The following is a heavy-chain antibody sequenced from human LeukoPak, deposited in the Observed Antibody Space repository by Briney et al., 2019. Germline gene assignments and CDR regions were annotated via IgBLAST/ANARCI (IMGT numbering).Heavy chain of an antibody. CDR3: AISSSSYPSYYYYGMDV. CDR2: INHSGST. V-gene: IGHV4-34*01. CDR1: GGSFSGYY. D-gene: IGHD6-6*01. J-gene: IGHJ6*02. Sequence: SETLSLTCAVYGGSFSGYYWSWIRQPPGKGLEWIGEINHSGSTNYNPSLKSRVTISVDTSKNQFSLKLSSVTAADTVVYYCAISSSSYPSYYYYGMDVWGQGTTVTVSS.